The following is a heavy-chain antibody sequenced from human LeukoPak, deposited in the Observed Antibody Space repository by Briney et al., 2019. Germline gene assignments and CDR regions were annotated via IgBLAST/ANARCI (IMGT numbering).Heavy chain of an antibody. V-gene: IGHV3-11*01. CDR3: TTDRRGSSSSYYYYYMDV. D-gene: IGHD6-6*01. CDR1: GFTFGDYS. J-gene: IGHJ6*03. Sequence: GGSLRLSCAASGFTFGDYSMTWIRQAPGKGLEWVSYISGSGSTIYYADSVKGRFTISRDNAKNSLYLQMNSLRAEDTAVYYCTTDRRGSSSSYYYYYMDVWGKGTTVTVSS. CDR2: ISGSGSTI.